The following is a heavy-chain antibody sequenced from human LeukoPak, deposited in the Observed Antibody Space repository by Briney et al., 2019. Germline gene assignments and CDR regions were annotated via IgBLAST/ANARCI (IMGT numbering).Heavy chain of an antibody. CDR1: GFTFSSYA. Sequence: GGSLRLSCAASGFTFSSYAMSWVRQAPGKGLEWVSAISGSGGSTYYADSVKGRFTISRDNSKNTVYVQMNSLRVEDTAVYFCAKDRSGTIGPYSFDDWGQGTLVTVSS. D-gene: IGHD3-10*01. V-gene: IGHV3-23*01. CDR3: AKDRSGTIGPYSFDD. J-gene: IGHJ4*02. CDR2: ISGSGGST.